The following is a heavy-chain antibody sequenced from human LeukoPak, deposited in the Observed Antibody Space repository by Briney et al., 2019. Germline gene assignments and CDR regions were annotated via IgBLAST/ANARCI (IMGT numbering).Heavy chain of an antibody. CDR2: ISYDGSNK. Sequence: PGGSLRLSCAASGFTFSSYAMHWVRQAPGKGLEWVAVISYDGSNKYYADSVKGRFTISRDNSKNTLYLQMNSLRAEDTAVYYCARVRNSSGLDYWGQGTLVTVSS. J-gene: IGHJ4*02. CDR1: GFTFSSYA. CDR3: ARVRNSSGLDY. D-gene: IGHD6-19*01. V-gene: IGHV3-30*04.